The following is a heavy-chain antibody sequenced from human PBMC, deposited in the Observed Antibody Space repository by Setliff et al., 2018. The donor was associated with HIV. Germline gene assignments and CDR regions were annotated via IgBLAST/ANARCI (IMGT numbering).Heavy chain of an antibody. J-gene: IGHJ3*02. CDR1: GYTFTNSF. CDR2: INPSDGAT. D-gene: IGHD3-10*01. CDR3: AGIRGGDAFDI. Sequence: GASVKVSCKASGYTFTNSFMHWVRQAPGQGLEWMGIINPSDGATTYAGNFQDRVTMTSDTSTSTVYMELSSLGSEDTAIYYCAGIRGGDAFDIWGQGTMVTVSS. V-gene: IGHV1-46*01.